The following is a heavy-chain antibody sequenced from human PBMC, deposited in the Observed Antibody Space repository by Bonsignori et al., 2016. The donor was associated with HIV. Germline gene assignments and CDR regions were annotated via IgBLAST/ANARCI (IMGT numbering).Heavy chain of an antibody. CDR3: ARDEVVIGLAPAY. V-gene: IGHV1-18*01. D-gene: IGHD3-22*01. CDR2: ISAYNGNT. J-gene: IGHJ4*02. Sequence: WVRQAPGQGLEWMGWISAYNGNTNYAQKLQGRVTMTTDTSTSTAYMELRSLRSDDTAVYYCARDEVVIGLAPAYWGQGTLVTVSS.